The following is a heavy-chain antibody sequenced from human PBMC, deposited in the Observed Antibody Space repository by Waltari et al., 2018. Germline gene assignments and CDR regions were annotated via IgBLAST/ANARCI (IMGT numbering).Heavy chain of an antibody. CDR2: INAGKCNT. CDR3: ARYDSRVRAFDI. J-gene: IGHJ3*02. D-gene: IGHD3-22*01. V-gene: IGHV1-3*01. CDR1: GYTFTSYA. Sequence: QVQLVQSGAEVKKPGASVKVSCKASGYTFTSYAMHWVRQAPGQRLEWMGWINAGKCNTKYSQRFQGRVTITSDTSASTAYMERSSLRSEDTVVYYCARYDSRVRAFDIWGQGTMVTVSS.